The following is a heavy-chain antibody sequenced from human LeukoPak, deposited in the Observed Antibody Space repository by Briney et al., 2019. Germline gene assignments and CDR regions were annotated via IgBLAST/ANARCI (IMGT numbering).Heavy chain of an antibody. Sequence: GGSLRLSCAASGFTFSSYAMSWVRQAPGKGLEWVSATSGSGGSTYYADSVKGRFTISRDNSKNTLYLQMNSLRAEDTAVYYCAKGREWLVQYYFDYWGQGTLVTVSS. J-gene: IGHJ4*02. D-gene: IGHD6-19*01. CDR2: TSGSGGST. CDR3: AKGREWLVQYYFDY. V-gene: IGHV3-23*01. CDR1: GFTFSSYA.